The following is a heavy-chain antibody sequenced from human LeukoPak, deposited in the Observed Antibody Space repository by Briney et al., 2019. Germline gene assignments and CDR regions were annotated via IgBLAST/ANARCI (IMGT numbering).Heavy chain of an antibody. CDR1: GYTFTSYD. Sequence: ASVKVSCKASGYTFTSYDINWVRQATGQGLEWMGWMNPNSGNTGYAQKFQGRVTTTRNTSISTAYMELSSLRSEDTAVYYCARGYKPGYSRGWSIFDFWGQGALVTVSS. CDR2: MNPNSGNT. J-gene: IGHJ4*02. CDR3: ARGYKPGYSRGWSIFDF. V-gene: IGHV1-8*01. D-gene: IGHD6-19*01.